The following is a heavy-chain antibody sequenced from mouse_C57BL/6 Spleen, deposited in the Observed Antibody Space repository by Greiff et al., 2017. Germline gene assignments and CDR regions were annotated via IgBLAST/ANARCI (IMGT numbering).Heavy chain of an antibody. CDR2: INYDGSST. J-gene: IGHJ2*01. CDR3: AREEWFFDY. V-gene: IGHV5-16*01. Sequence: DVKLVESEGGLVQPGSSMKLSCTASGFTFSDYYMAWVRQVPEKGLEWVANINYDGSSTYYLDSLKSRFIISRDNARNILYLQMSSLKSEDTATYYCAREEWFFDYWGQGTTLTVSS. CDR1: GFTFSDYY. D-gene: IGHD2-2*01.